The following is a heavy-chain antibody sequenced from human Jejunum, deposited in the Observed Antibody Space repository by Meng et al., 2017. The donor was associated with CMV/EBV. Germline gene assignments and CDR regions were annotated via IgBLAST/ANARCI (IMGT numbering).Heavy chain of an antibody. D-gene: IGHD3-9*01. J-gene: IGHJ4*02. V-gene: IGHV3-7*01. CDR1: GITITDVW. Sequence: SCAASGITITDVWMTWVRQAPGKGLEWVANIKEDGSEKYYVDAVKGRFTISRDNVENSLFLQMNSLRADDTAVYYCARDRNLTFWGQGTLVTVSS. CDR2: IKEDGSEK. CDR3: ARDRNLTF.